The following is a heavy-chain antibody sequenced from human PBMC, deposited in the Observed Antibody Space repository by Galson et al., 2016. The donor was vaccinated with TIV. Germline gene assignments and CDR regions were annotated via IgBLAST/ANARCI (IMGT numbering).Heavy chain of an antibody. D-gene: IGHD1-14*01. CDR3: GTGFRSALDI. CDR2: FDPAEGET. CDR1: GYFLSKIS. J-gene: IGHJ3*02. Sequence: SVKVSCKVSGYFLSKISMHWVRQVPGKGLEWMGGFDPAEGETIYAQRFRGRVSMTEDISTDTAHMELSSLRSDDTAVYFCGTGFRSALDIWGQGTMVTVSS. V-gene: IGHV1-24*01.